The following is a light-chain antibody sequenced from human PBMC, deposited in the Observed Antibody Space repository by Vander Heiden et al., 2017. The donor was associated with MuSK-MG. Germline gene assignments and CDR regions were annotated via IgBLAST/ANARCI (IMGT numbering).Light chain of an antibody. Sequence: DIVMTQSPLSLLVTPGEPASISCRSSQSLLHSNGYNYLDWYLQKPGQSPQLLIFLGSNRASGVPDRFSGSGSGTDFTLKISRVEPEDVGVYYCMQALQTPRTFGQGTKLEIK. J-gene: IGKJ2*01. CDR1: QSLLHSNGYNY. CDR3: MQALQTPRT. CDR2: LGS. V-gene: IGKV2-28*01.